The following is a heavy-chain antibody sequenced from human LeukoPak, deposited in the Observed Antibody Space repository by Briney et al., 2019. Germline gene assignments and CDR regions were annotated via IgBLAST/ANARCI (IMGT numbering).Heavy chain of an antibody. CDR3: ARRRRAARPASFEY. CDR2: MNPNSGNT. CDR1: GYTFTSYD. Sequence: ASVKVSCKASGYTFTSYDINWVRQATGQGLEWMGWMNPNSGNTGYAQKFQGRVTITRNTSISTAYMELSSLRSEDTAVYYCARRRRAARPASFEYWGQGTLVTVSS. V-gene: IGHV1-8*03. D-gene: IGHD6-6*01. J-gene: IGHJ4*02.